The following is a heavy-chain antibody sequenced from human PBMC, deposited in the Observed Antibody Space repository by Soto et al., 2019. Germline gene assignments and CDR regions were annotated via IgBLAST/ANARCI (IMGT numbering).Heavy chain of an antibody. V-gene: IGHV3-9*01. J-gene: IGHJ4*02. Sequence: SLLLSCAVSGFTFDDNAMHWVRQAPEKGPEWVSGINWKSDIGYADSVKGRFTISRDNAENSLYLQMNSLRAEDTALYCCAISQDRGGRTTFIYWGQGTQVTVSS. CDR3: AISQDRGGRTTFIY. D-gene: IGHD3-16*01. CDR1: GFTFDDNA. CDR2: INWKSDI.